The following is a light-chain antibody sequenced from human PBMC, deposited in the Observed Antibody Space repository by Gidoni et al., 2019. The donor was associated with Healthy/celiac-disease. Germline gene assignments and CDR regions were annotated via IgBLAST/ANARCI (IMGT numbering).Light chain of an antibody. CDR2: EVS. J-gene: IGLJ1*01. CDR1: SSDVGGYNY. CDR3: SSYAGSYKGV. Sequence: QSALTQAPSASGSPGQSAIFSCTGTSSDVGGYNYVSWYPQHPGKATKLMIYEVSKRPTGVPDRFSGSKSGNAASLTVSELQAEDEAEYCCSSYAGSYKGVFGTGTKVTVL. V-gene: IGLV2-8*01.